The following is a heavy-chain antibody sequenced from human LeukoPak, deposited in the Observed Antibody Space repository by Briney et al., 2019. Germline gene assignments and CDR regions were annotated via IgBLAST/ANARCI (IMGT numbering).Heavy chain of an antibody. CDR3: ARANAGYRYYYYYGMDV. CDR2: INPNSGGT. Sequence: ASVKVSCKASGYTFTGYYMHWVRQAPGQGLEWMGWINPNSGGTNYAQKFQGRVTMTRDTSISTAYVELSRLRSDDTAVYYCARANAGYRYYYYYGMDVWGQGTTVTVSS. CDR1: GYTFTGYY. V-gene: IGHV1-2*02. J-gene: IGHJ6*02. D-gene: IGHD3-9*01.